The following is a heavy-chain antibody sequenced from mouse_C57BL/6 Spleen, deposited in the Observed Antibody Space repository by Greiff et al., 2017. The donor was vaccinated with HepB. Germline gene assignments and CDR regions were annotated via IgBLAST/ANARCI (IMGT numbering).Heavy chain of an antibody. CDR3: TRENYYGSSYDYAMDY. CDR2: ISSGGDYI. D-gene: IGHD1-1*01. Sequence: EVQVVESGEGLVKPGGSLKLSCAASGFTFSSYAMSWVRQTPEKRLEWVAYISSGGDYIYYADTVKGRFTISRDNARNTLYLQMSSLKSEDTAMYYCTRENYYGSSYDYAMDYWGQGTSFTVSS. V-gene: IGHV5-9-1*02. CDR1: GFTFSSYA. J-gene: IGHJ4*01.